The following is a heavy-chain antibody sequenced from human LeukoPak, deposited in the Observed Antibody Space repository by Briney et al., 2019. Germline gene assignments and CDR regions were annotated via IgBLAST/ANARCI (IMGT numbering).Heavy chain of an antibody. Sequence: GGSLRLSCAASGFTFSTYGMHWVRQAPGKGLEWVAVIPNDGRNKYYADSVKGRFTISRDNSKNTLYLQMNSLSAEDTAVYYCAKWEVVAALFDYWGQGTLVTVSS. CDR3: AKWEVVAALFDY. CDR1: GFTFSTYG. D-gene: IGHD2-15*01. J-gene: IGHJ4*02. V-gene: IGHV3-30*18. CDR2: IPNDGRNK.